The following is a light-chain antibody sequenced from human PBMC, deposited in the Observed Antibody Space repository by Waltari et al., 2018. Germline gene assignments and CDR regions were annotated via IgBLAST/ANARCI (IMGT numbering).Light chain of an antibody. Sequence: QSALTQPASVSGSPGQSITISSTGRNSNVGGNHSVSWYQQHPGKAPKLMIYDVSQRLSGVSDRFSGSKSGNTASLTISGLQAEDDADYYCCSYTGRSVVFGGGTKLTVL. J-gene: IGLJ2*01. CDR3: CSYTGRSVV. CDR2: DVS. CDR1: NSNVGGNHS. V-gene: IGLV2-23*02.